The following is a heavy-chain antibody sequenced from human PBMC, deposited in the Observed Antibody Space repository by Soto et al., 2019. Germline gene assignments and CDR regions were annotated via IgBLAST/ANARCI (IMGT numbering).Heavy chain of an antibody. Sequence: QVQLQESGPGLVKPSETLTLTCSVSGGSISTTKYYWSWIRQPPGQGLEGIAYFSYSWSTSYNPSLAGLVTTSVDTAKNHVSLEVISVTASDTAVYYCASFVSTGWRYYFDCWGQGTLATVSA. CDR1: GGSISTTKYY. J-gene: IGHJ4*02. D-gene: IGHD2-8*02. V-gene: IGHV4-61*03. CDR2: FSYSWST. CDR3: ASFVSTGWRYYFDC.